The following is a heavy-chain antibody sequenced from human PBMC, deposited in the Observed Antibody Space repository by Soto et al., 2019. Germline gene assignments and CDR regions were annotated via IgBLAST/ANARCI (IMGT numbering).Heavy chain of an antibody. V-gene: IGHV3-15*01. CDR2: IKSKIDGWTT. Sequence: ESGGGLVKPGESIRLSCAASGFTFSNAWMSWVRQAPGKGLEWVGRIKSKIDGWTTDYAAPVKGRFTISRDDSKNTVYLQMNSLKTEDTAVYYCTTDDPINKDWGQGTLVTVSS. J-gene: IGHJ4*02. CDR3: TTDDPINKD. CDR1: GFTFSNAW.